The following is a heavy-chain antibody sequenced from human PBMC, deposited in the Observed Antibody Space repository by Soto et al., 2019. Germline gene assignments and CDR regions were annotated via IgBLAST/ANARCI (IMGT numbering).Heavy chain of an antibody. V-gene: IGHV3-74*01. CDR2: IIGDGSDI. CDR3: AACRRGWQEDY. CDR1: GLTFSIYW. D-gene: IGHD6-19*01. J-gene: IGHJ4*02. Sequence: EVQVVESGGGLVQPGGSLRLSCEVSGLTFSIYWMHWVRQAPGKGLVWVSRIIGDGSDIRYADSVRGRFTVSRDNAKNTVDLQMISLGVEGTAVYYCAACRRGWQEDYWGRGTLVTFYS.